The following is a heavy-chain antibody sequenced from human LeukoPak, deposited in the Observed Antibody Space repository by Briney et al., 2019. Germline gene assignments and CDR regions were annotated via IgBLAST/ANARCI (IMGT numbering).Heavy chain of an antibody. CDR3: ARRQGCSNTACPPDY. D-gene: IGHD2-2*01. CDR2: IYAGGSDT. V-gene: IGHV5-51*01. Sequence: PGESLKISCKGSGYSFNTYWIGWVRQMPGKGLEWMGIIYAGGSDTRYSPSFQGQVTMSVDKSINTAYLQWSSLKASDTAMYYCARRQGCSNTACPPDYWGQGTLVTVSS. J-gene: IGHJ4*02. CDR1: GYSFNTYW.